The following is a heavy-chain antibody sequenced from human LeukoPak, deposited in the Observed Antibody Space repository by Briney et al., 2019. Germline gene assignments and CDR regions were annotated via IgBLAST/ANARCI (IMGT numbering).Heavy chain of an antibody. CDR1: GGSINSGDYY. D-gene: IGHD2-2*01. Sequence: SQTLSLTCTVSGGSINSGDYYWSWIRQPQGKGLEWIGYIYYSGSTYYNPSLKSRVTISVDTSKNQFSLKLSSVTAADSAVYYCAREDHCSSTSCSYFFDYWGQGTLVTVSS. V-gene: IGHV4-30-4*01. CDR3: AREDHCSSTSCSYFFDY. J-gene: IGHJ4*02. CDR2: IYYSGST.